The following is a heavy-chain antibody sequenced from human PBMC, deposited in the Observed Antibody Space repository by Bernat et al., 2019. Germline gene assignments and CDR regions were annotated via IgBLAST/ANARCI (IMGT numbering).Heavy chain of an antibody. D-gene: IGHD1-26*01. J-gene: IGHJ5*02. CDR3: ARSMEQGGSWWSDP. V-gene: IGHV3-72*01. CDR2: SRNKANGYTA. Sequence: EVHLVESGGGLVQPGGSLRLSCVASGFSLSDHYMDWVRQAPGKGLEWVGCSRNKANGYTAEYAASVRGRFAISRDDSGNSLYLQMNSLKNEDTAVYFCARSMEQGGSWWSDPWGQGTLVTVSS. CDR1: GFSLSDHY.